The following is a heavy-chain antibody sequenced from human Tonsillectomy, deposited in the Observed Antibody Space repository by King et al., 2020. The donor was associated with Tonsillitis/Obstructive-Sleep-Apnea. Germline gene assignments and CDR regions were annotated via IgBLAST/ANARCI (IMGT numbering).Heavy chain of an antibody. J-gene: IGHJ3*01. CDR2: IYPGDSDT. CDR1: GYSFTSYW. Sequence: VQLVQSGAEVKKPGESLKISCKGSGYSFTSYWIGWVRQMPGKGLEWMGTIYPGDSDTRYSPSFQGQVTISADKSISTAYLQWSSLKASDTAMYYCARTYYDILTGYGGPLDVWGQGTMVTVSS. CDR3: ARTYYDILTGYGGPLDV. D-gene: IGHD3-9*01. V-gene: IGHV5-51*03.